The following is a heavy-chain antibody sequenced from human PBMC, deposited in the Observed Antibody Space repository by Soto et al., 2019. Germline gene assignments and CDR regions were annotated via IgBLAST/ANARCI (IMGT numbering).Heavy chain of an antibody. Sequence: QLQLEESGPGLVKPSETLSLTCSVSGASISSSYYWDWIRQPPGKGLEWIVSMYYSGSHIYHVSRKSRVTTAVDTSKKQFSLKLTPLTAADSAVYYCVRQRCGGTCPIDYWGRGTLVTVSS. J-gene: IGHJ4*02. D-gene: IGHD2-15*01. CDR2: MYYSGSH. CDR1: GASISSSYY. V-gene: IGHV4-39*01. CDR3: VRQRCGGTCPIDY.